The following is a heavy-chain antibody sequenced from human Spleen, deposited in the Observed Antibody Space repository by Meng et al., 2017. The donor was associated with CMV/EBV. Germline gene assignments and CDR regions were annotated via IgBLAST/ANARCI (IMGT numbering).Heavy chain of an antibody. CDR1: GFTFSTSW. CDR2: IREDGSSK. V-gene: IGHV3-7*04. D-gene: IGHD6-13*01. J-gene: IGHJ6*02. CDR3: ARVAAAGRGMDV. Sequence: GESLKISCAASGFTFSTSWMTWVRQAPGKGLEWVANIREDGSSKYYADPVKGRFTISRDNAKNSLFLQMSSLRAEDTAVYYCARVAAAGRGMDVWGPGTTVTVSS.